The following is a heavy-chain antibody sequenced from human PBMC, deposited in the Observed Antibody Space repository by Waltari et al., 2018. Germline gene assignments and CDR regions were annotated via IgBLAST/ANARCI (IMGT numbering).Heavy chain of an antibody. CDR3: ARDRETIVGATANRAIYAFDI. J-gene: IGHJ3*02. V-gene: IGHV4-59*01. CDR1: GGSISSYY. CDR2: IYYSGST. D-gene: IGHD1-26*01. Sequence: QVQLQESGPGLVKPSETLSLTCTVSGGSISSYYWSWIRQPPGKGLEWIGYIYYSGSTNYNPSLKSRVTISVDTSKNQFSLKLSSVTAADTAVYYCARDRETIVGATANRAIYAFDIWGQGTMVTVSS.